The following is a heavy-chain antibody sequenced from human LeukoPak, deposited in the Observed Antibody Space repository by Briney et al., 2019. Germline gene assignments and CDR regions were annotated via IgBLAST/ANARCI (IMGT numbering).Heavy chain of an antibody. CDR3: AREYSSSSGLDY. Sequence: PGRSLRLSCVASGFTFSSYWMHWVRQAPGKGLVWVSRINSDGSSTSYADSVKGRFTISRDNAKNTLYLQMNSLRAEDTAVYYCAREYSSSSGLDYWGQGTLVTVSS. V-gene: IGHV3-74*01. D-gene: IGHD6-6*01. J-gene: IGHJ4*02. CDR1: GFTFSSYW. CDR2: INSDGSST.